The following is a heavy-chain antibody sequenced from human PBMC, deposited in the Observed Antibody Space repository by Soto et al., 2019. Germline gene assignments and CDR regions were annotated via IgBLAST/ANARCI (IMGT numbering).Heavy chain of an antibody. V-gene: IGHV3-30-3*01. Sequence: GGSLRLSCAASGFTFSSYAMHWVRQAPGKGLEWVAVISYDGSNKYYADSVKGRFTISRDNSKNTLYLQMNSLRAEDTAVYYCAREMATINDYYYGMDVWGQGTTVTVSS. CDR1: GFTFSSYA. J-gene: IGHJ6*02. CDR3: AREMATINDYYYGMDV. D-gene: IGHD5-12*01. CDR2: ISYDGSNK.